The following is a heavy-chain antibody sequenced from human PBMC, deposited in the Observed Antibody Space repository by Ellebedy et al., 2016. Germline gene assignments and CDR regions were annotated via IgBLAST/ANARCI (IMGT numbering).Heavy chain of an antibody. CDR1: GFTFSSYS. J-gene: IGHJ4*02. D-gene: IGHD5-12*01. Sequence: GESLKISXAASGFTFSSYSMNWVRPAPGKGLEWVSYISSSSSTIYYADSVKGRFTISRDNAKNSLYLQMNSLRAEDTAVYYCARVAATSGFDYWGQGTLVTVSS. CDR2: ISSSSSTI. CDR3: ARVAATSGFDY. V-gene: IGHV3-48*04.